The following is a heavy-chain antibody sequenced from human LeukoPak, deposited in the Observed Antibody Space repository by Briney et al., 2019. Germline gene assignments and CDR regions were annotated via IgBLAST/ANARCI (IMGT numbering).Heavy chain of an antibody. D-gene: IGHD3-10*01. CDR2: ISGSGGST. Sequence: GGSLRLSCAASGFTFSSCAMSWVRQAPGKGLEWVSGISGSGGSTYYADSVKGRFTISRDNSKKTLYLQMNSLRAEDTAVYYCAKASRNGSGSYYAEYWGQGTLVTVSS. CDR3: AKASRNGSGSYYAEY. V-gene: IGHV3-23*01. CDR1: GFTFSSCA. J-gene: IGHJ4*02.